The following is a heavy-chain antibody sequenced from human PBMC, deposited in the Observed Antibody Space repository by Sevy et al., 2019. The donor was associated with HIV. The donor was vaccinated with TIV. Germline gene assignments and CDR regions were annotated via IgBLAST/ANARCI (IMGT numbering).Heavy chain of an antibody. J-gene: IGHJ3*01. V-gene: IGHV3-23*01. D-gene: IGHD1-1*01. CDR1: GFTFNTHA. CDR3: AKALNPTLECMLQVIVRTLKGFDV. CDR2: ISGPGYST. Sequence: GSLRLSCAASGFTFNTHAMNWVRQAPGKGLEWVSTISGPGYSTYYAESVKGRFTISRGNSKKTLHLQMNSLRADDTAIYYCAKALNPTLECMLQVIVRTLKGFDVWGQGTMVTFSS.